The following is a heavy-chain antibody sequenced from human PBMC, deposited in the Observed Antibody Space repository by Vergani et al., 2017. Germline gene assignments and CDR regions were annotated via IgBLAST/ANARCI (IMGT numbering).Heavy chain of an antibody. CDR2: IKQDGSEK. D-gene: IGHD1-14*01. V-gene: IGHV3-7*03. J-gene: IGHJ6*03. CDR3: AGAPPGLAFYYYYMDV. Sequence: VQLQESGPGLVKPSGTLSLTCAVSGVSITRSNWWSWVRQPPGTGLEWVANIKQDGSEKYYVDSVEDRFTISRDNAKNSLSLKMNSLRAEDTAVYYCAGAPPGLAFYYYYMDVWGKGP. CDR1: GVSITRSNW.